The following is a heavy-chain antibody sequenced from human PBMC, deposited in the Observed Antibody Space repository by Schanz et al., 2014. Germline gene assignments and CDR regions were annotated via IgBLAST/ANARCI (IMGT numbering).Heavy chain of an antibody. CDR1: RFIFKSYA. CDR2: TSFDGNEK. V-gene: IGHV3-30*04. Sequence: QVQLVESGGGVVQPGRSLRLSCTASRFIFKSYAMHLVRQAPGKGLEWVAFTSFDGNEKSYADSVKGRFTISRDNSKSTLFLQMNSLRPDDTAVYYCARDPLPYSSYSYYTMDVWGQGTTVTISS. D-gene: IGHD2-21*01. J-gene: IGHJ6*02. CDR3: ARDPLPYSSYSYYTMDV.